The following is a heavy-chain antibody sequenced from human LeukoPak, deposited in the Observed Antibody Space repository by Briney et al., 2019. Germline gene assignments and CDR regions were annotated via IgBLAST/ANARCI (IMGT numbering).Heavy chain of an antibody. J-gene: IGHJ4*02. Sequence: PGGSLRLSCAASGFTFSSNGMSWVRQAPGKGLEWVSAISGSGGSTYYADSVKGRFTISRDNSKNTLYLQMNSLRAEDTAVYYCAKGPEKERTTGYYSHFDYWGQGTLVTVSS. CDR1: GFTFSSNG. CDR2: ISGSGGST. V-gene: IGHV3-23*01. D-gene: IGHD3-9*01. CDR3: AKGPEKERTTGYYSHFDY.